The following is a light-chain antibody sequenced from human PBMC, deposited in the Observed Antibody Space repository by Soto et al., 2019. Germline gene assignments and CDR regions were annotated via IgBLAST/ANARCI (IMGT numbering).Light chain of an antibody. Sequence: NFMLTQPHSVSESPGKTVTISCTGSSGSIVNNYVQWYQQRPGSAPTTVVFEDNQRPSGVPDRFSGSIDSSSNSASLTISRLKTEDEADYSCQSYDVTTVVFGGGTKLTVL. J-gene: IGLJ2*01. CDR2: EDN. CDR3: QSYDVTTVV. V-gene: IGLV6-57*02. CDR1: SGSIVNNY.